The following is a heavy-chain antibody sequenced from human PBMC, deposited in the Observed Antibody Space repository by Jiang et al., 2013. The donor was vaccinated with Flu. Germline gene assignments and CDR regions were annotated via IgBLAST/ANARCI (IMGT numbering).Heavy chain of an antibody. CDR3: ARWEVTTGFDY. D-gene: IGHD4-11*01. CDR2: ISYDGSNK. Sequence: RSLRLSCTASGFTFSSYAMHWVRQAPGKGLEWVAVISYDGSNKYYADSVKGRFTISRDNSKNTLYLQMHSLGTEDTAVYYCARWEVTTGFDYWGQGTLVTVSS. J-gene: IGHJ4*02. CDR1: GFTFSSYA. V-gene: IGHV3-30-3*01.